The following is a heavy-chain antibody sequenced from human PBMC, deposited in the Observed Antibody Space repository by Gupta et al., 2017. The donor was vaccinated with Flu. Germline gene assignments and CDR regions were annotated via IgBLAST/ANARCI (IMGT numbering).Heavy chain of an antibody. CDR2: ISGSGGST. CDR3: AKDHVQWRVRIYYFDY. V-gene: IGHV3-23*01. J-gene: IGHJ4*02. CDR1: GFTFSSYA. D-gene: IGHD6-19*01. Sequence: EVQLLESGGGLVQPGGSLRLSCAASGFTFSSYAMSWVRQAPGKGLEGVAAISGSGGSTYYADSGKGRFTISRDNSKNTRYLKMNSLRAEETAVYYCAKDHVQWRVRIYYFDYGGQGTLVTVSS.